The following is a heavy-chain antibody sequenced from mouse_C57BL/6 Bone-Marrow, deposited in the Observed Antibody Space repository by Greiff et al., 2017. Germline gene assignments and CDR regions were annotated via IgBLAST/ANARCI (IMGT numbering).Heavy chain of an antibody. CDR2: INPNNGGT. CDR1: GYTFTDYY. D-gene: IGHD1-1*01. Sequence: EVQLQQSGPELVKPGASVKISCKASGYTFTDYYMNWVKQSHGKSLEWIGDINPNNGGTSYNQKFKGKATLTVDKSSSTAYMELRSLTSEDSAVYYCARYLSSNGSPAWFAYWGQGTLVTVSA. CDR3: ARYLSSNGSPAWFAY. J-gene: IGHJ3*01. V-gene: IGHV1-26*01.